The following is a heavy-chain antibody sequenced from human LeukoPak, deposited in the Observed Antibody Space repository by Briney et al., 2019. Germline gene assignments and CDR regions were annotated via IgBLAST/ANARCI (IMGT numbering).Heavy chain of an antibody. J-gene: IGHJ4*02. Sequence: SETLSLTCTVSGGSISSYYWSWIRQPAGKGLEWIGRIYTSGSTNYNPSLKSRVTISVDTSKNQFSLKLSSVTAADTAVYYCARERSYAGSVDYWGQGTLVTVSS. CDR1: GGSISSYY. CDR2: IYTSGST. CDR3: ARERSYAGSVDY. V-gene: IGHV4-4*07. D-gene: IGHD1-26*01.